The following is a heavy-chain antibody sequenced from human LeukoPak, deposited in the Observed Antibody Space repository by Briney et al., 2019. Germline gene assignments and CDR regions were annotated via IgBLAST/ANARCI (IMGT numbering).Heavy chain of an antibody. J-gene: IGHJ4*02. D-gene: IGHD6-6*01. CDR1: GYTFISYX. CDR3: ARGGYSSSSFDY. V-gene: IGHV1-2*02. Sequence: GYTFISYXXXXXXQXXXQGXXWMGWINPNSGGTNYAQKFQGRVTMTRDTSISTAYMELSRPRSDDTAVYYCARGGYSSSSFDYWGQGTLVTVSS. CDR2: INPNSGGT.